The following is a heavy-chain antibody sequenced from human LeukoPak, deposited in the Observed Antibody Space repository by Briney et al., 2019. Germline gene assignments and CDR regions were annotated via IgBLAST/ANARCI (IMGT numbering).Heavy chain of an antibody. Sequence: GGSLRLSCAASGFTFDDYAMHWVRQAPGKGLEWVSGISWNSGSIGYADSVKGRFTISRDNAKNSLYLQMNSLRAEDMALYYCAKGGYSSSWYEDWFDPWGQGTLVTVSS. CDR1: GFTFDDYA. CDR2: ISWNSGSI. D-gene: IGHD6-13*01. CDR3: AKGGYSSSWYEDWFDP. J-gene: IGHJ5*02. V-gene: IGHV3-9*03.